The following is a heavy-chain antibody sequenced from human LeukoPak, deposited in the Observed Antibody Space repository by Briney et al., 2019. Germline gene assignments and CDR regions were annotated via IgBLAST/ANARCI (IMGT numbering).Heavy chain of an antibody. Sequence: SQTLSLTCTVSGGSISSGDYYWSWIRQPPGKGREWIGYFYYSGRTYYNPSLKSRVTISVDTSKNQFSLKLSSVTAADTAVYYCARASVGSGYDADWFDPWGQGTLVTVSS. CDR3: ARASVGSGYDADWFDP. V-gene: IGHV4-30-4*01. D-gene: IGHD5-12*01. CDR1: GGSISSGDYY. CDR2: FYYSGRT. J-gene: IGHJ5*02.